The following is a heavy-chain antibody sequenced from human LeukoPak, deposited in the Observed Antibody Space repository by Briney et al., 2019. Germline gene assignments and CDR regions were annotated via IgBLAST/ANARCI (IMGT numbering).Heavy chain of an antibody. CDR1: GLTFSSYS. CDR2: ISSSSSYI. D-gene: IGHD6-13*01. J-gene: IGHJ6*03. Sequence: GGSLRLSCAASGLTFSSYSMNWVRQAPGEGLEWVSSISSSSSYIYYADSVKGRFTISRDNAKNSLYLQMNSLRAEDTAVYYCARWYSSSWYTGYYYYYMDVWGKGTTVTVSS. V-gene: IGHV3-21*01. CDR3: ARWYSSSWYTGYYYYYMDV.